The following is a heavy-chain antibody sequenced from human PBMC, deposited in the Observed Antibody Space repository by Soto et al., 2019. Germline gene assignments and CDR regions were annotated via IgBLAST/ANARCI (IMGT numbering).Heavy chain of an antibody. Sequence: QVQLVQSGAEVEEPGASVKVSCKASGYTFTDYRIHWVRQAPGQGLEWMGKVNPNGATTYAQNFRGRVTMTRDTSTSTVYMELSSLISEDTAVYFCARTLSDSGVSYWGQGTLVTVSS. CDR3: ARTLSDSGVSY. CDR2: VNPNGAT. CDR1: GYTFTDYR. J-gene: IGHJ4*02. D-gene: IGHD6-19*01. V-gene: IGHV1-46*03.